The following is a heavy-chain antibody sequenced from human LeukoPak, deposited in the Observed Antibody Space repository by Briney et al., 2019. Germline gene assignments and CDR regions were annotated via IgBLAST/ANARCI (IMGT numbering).Heavy chain of an antibody. D-gene: IGHD6-13*01. CDR1: GFTFSSYS. CDR3: ARDPPTYSSSWYPGDY. V-gene: IGHV3-21*01. CDR2: ISSSSSYI. Sequence: GGSLRLSCAASGFTFSSYSMNWVRQAPGKGLEWVSSISSSSSYIYYADSVKGRFTISRDNAKNSLYLQMNSLRAEDTAVYYCARDPPTYSSSWYPGDYWGQGTLVTVSS. J-gene: IGHJ4*02.